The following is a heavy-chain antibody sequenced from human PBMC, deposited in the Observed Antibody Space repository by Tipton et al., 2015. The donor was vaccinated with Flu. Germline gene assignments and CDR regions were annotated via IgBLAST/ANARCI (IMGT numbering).Heavy chain of an antibody. CDR3: ARDSLVIPLDY. CDR2: IWYDGSKK. D-gene: IGHD3-22*01. J-gene: IGHJ4*02. CDR1: GFTLSSHG. Sequence: SLRLSCAASGFTLSSHGMHWVRQAPGKGLEWVAIIWYDGSKKYYADSVKGRFTISRDTSRNTLYLQMNNLRAEDTAVYYCARDSLVIPLDYWGQGTPVTVSS. V-gene: IGHV3-33*08.